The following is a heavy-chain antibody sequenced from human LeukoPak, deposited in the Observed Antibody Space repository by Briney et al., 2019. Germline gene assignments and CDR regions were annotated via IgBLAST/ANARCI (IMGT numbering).Heavy chain of an antibody. V-gene: IGHV3-30*02. CDR1: GFTFSSYG. CDR3: AKNGIMITFGGATLIDY. D-gene: IGHD3-16*01. J-gene: IGHJ4*02. Sequence: GGSLRLSCAASGFTFSSYGMHWVRQAPGKGLEWVAFIRYDGSNKYYADSVKGRFTISRDNSKNTLYLQMNSLRAEDTAVYYCAKNGIMITFGGATLIDYWGQGTLVTVSS. CDR2: IRYDGSNK.